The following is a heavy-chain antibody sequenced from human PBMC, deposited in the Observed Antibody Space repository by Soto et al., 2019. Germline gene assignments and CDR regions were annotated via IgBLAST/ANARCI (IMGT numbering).Heavy chain of an antibody. CDR2: IDPSDSYT. CDR1: GYSFTSYW. D-gene: IGHD6-6*01. J-gene: IGHJ6*02. Sequence: GESLKISCKGSGYSFTSYWISWVRQMPGKGLEWMGRIDPSDSYTNYSPSFQGHVTISADKSISTAYLQWSSLKASDTAMYHCARTARKHYYYYGMDVWGQGTTVTVSS. V-gene: IGHV5-10-1*01. CDR3: ARTARKHYYYYGMDV.